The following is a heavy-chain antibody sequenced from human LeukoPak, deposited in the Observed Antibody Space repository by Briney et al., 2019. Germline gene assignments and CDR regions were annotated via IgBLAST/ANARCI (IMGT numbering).Heavy chain of an antibody. CDR3: ARDPLIAAAGTRREPVIPL. Sequence: GGSLRLSCAASGFTFSSYEMNWVRQAPGKGLEWVAIISYDGSNEYYADSVKGRFTISRDNSKNTLYLQMNSLRAADTAVYYCARDPLIAAAGTRREPVIPLWGQGTLVTVSS. CDR2: ISYDGSNE. CDR1: GFTFSSYE. V-gene: IGHV3-30*04. J-gene: IGHJ4*02. D-gene: IGHD6-13*01.